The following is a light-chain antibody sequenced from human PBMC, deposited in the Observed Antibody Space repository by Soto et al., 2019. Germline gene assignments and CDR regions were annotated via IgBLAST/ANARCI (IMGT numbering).Light chain of an antibody. CDR3: SSYGGSNNLI. J-gene: IGLJ2*01. Sequence: QSVLTQAPSASGSPGQSVTISCTGTGTDVGGYNSVSWFQHHPGKAPKLMIYEVSKRPSGVPDRFSGSKSGNTASLTVSGLQAEDEADYYCSSYGGSNNLIFGGGTKVTVL. CDR1: GTDVGGYNS. V-gene: IGLV2-8*01. CDR2: EVS.